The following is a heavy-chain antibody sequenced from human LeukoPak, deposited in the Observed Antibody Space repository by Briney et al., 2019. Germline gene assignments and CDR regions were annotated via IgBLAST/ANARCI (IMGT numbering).Heavy chain of an antibody. CDR3: AREGPIQFLEQIDF. CDR2: IYTSGST. CDR1: GGSFSSGSYS. D-gene: IGHD3-3*01. V-gene: IGHV4-61*02. Sequence: PSETLSLTCTVSGGSFSSGSYSWNWIRQPAGRGLEWIGRIYTSGSTNYNPSLKSRVTISVDTSKNQFSLKLTSVTAADTAVYYCAREGPIQFLEQIDFWGQGSLVTVSS. J-gene: IGHJ4*02.